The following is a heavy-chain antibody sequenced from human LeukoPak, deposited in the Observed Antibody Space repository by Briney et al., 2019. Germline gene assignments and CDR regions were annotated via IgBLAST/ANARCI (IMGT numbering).Heavy chain of an antibody. CDR1: GGSFSGYY. D-gene: IGHD2-15*01. Sequence: SETLSLTCAVYGGSFSGYYWSWIRQPPGKGLEWIGEINHSGSTNYNPSLKSRVTISVDTSKNQFSLKLSSVTAADTAVCYYARRKAYCSGGSCYSGLNWFDPWGQGTLVTVSS. J-gene: IGHJ5*02. CDR2: INHSGST. V-gene: IGHV4-34*01. CDR3: ARRKAYCSGGSCYSGLNWFDP.